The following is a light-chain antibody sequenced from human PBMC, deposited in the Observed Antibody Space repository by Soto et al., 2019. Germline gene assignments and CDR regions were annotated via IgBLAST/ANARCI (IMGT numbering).Light chain of an antibody. V-gene: IGLV3-1*01. CDR2: QDS. Sequence: SYELTPPPSVSVSPGQTASITCSGDKLGDKYACWYQQKPGQSPVLVIYQDSKRPSGIPERFSGSNAGNTATLTISGTQAMDEADYYWQAWDSSATYVLGTGTKLTVL. CDR1: KLGDKY. J-gene: IGLJ1*01. CDR3: QAWDSSATYV.